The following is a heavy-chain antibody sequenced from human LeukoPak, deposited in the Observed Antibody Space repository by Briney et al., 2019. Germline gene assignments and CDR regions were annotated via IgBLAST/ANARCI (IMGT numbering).Heavy chain of an antibody. CDR2: ISSGGSVM. D-gene: IGHD1-26*01. Sequence: PGGSLRLSCAASGFTFSDYYMSWIRQAPGKGLGWVSYISSGGSVMYYADSVKGRFTISRDNAMNSLYLQVNSLRAEDTAVYYCAGGGGSYYFDSWGQGTLVTVSS. CDR1: GFTFSDYY. J-gene: IGHJ4*02. V-gene: IGHV3-11*04. CDR3: AGGGGSYYFDS.